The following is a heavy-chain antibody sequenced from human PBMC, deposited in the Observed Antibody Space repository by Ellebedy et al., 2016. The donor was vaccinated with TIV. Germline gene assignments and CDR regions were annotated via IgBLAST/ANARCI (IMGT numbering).Heavy chain of an antibody. J-gene: IGHJ3*02. D-gene: IGHD3-10*01. CDR1: GYNFTSYW. CDR3: ARHLSSGSYYDAFDI. V-gene: IGHV5-51*01. CDR2: IYPGDSDT. Sequence: GESLKISCQASGYNFTSYWIGWVRQMPGKGLEWMGIIYPGDSDTRYSPSFQGQVTISADKSISTAYLQWSSLKASDTAMYYCARHLSSGSYYDAFDIWGQGTMVTVSS.